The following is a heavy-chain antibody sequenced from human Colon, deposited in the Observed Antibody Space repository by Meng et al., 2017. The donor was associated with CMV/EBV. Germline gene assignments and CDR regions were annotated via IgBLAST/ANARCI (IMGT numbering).Heavy chain of an antibody. CDR2: IIPTLDIA. D-gene: IGHD1-20*01. V-gene: IGHV1-69*04. CDR1: GGSFGTSY. J-gene: IGHJ4*02. Sequence: KVSCKASGGSFGTSYINWVRQTPGQGLEWMGRIIPTLDIATYAQRFQGRVIITADKSTTTSYLELSSLTSDDTAKYYCARGENLTGDDSWGQGTLVTVSS. CDR3: ARGENLTGDDS.